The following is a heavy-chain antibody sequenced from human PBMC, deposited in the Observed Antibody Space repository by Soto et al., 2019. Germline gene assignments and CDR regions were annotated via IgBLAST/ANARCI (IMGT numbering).Heavy chain of an antibody. CDR3: ARHGDSGYCDGHRLLDY. D-gene: IGHD5-18*01. Sequence: SETLSLTCTVSGGSISSYYWSWIRQPPGKGLEWIGYIYYSGSTNYNPSLKSRVTISVDTSKNQFSLKLSSVTAADTAVYYCARHGDSGYCDGHRLLDYLAQRTPFDLSS. CDR1: GGSISSYY. J-gene: IGHJ4*02. CDR2: IYYSGST. V-gene: IGHV4-59*08.